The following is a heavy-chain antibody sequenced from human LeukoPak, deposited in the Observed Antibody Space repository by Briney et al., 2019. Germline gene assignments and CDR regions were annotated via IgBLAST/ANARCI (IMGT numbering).Heavy chain of an antibody. CDR3: AKDPTPLLRYFDWPHRDV. J-gene: IGHJ6*04. D-gene: IGHD3-9*01. CDR1: GFTFSSYG. CDR2: ISYDGSNK. V-gene: IGHV3-30*18. Sequence: GRSLRLSCAASGFTFSSYGMHWVRQAPGKGLEWVAVISYDGSNKYYADSVKGRFTISRDNSKNTLYLQMNSLRAEDTAVYYCAKDPTPLLRYFDWPHRDVWGKGTTVTVSS.